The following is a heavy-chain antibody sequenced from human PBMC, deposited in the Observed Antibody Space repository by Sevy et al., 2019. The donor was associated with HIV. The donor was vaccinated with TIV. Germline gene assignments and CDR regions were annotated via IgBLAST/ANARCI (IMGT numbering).Heavy chain of an antibody. Sequence: ASVKVSCKASGYTFTSYYMHWVRQAPGQGLEWMGIINPSGGSTSYAQKFQGRVTMTRDTSTSTVYMELSSQRSEDTAVYYCATLGVPAAGIDYWGQGTLVTVSS. CDR3: ATLGVPAAGIDY. J-gene: IGHJ4*02. CDR2: INPSGGST. V-gene: IGHV1-46*01. CDR1: GYTFTSYY. D-gene: IGHD2-2*01.